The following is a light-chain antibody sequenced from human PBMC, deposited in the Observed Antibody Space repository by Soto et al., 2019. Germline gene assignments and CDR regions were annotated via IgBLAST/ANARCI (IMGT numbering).Light chain of an antibody. CDR1: QSISSH. Sequence: DIQMTQSPSSLSAFVGDRVTVTCRASQSISSHLNWYQQKPGKAPKLLIYAASSLQSGIPSRFSGSGSWTDFTLTISSLQPEDFATYYCQQSYSTPYTFGQGTKLEIK. J-gene: IGKJ2*01. CDR2: AAS. V-gene: IGKV1-39*01. CDR3: QQSYSTPYT.